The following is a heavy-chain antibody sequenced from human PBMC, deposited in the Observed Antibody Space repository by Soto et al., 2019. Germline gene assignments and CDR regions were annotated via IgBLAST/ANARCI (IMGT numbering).Heavy chain of an antibody. CDR1: GGSFSGYY. Sequence: SETLSLTCAVYGGSFSGYYWSWIRQPPGKGLEWIGEINHSGSTNYNPSLKSRVTISVDASKNQFSLKLSSVTAADTAVYYCARAPTVTTLCYFDYWGQGTLVTVAS. J-gene: IGHJ4*02. CDR2: INHSGST. V-gene: IGHV4-34*01. CDR3: ARAPTVTTLCYFDY. D-gene: IGHD4-17*01.